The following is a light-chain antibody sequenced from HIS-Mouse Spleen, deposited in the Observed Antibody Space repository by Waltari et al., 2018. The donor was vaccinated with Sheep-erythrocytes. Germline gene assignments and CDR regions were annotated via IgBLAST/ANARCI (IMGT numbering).Light chain of an antibody. V-gene: IGLV6-57*04. CDR3: QSYDSSNQV. CDR2: EDN. J-gene: IGLJ3*02. CDR1: SGSIASNY. Sequence: NFMLTQPHSVSESPGKTVTISCTRSSGSIASNYVQWYQPRPGSAPTTVTYEDNQRPPGVPERFSGSIDSSSNSASLTISGLKTEDEADYYCQSYDSSNQVFGGGTKLTVL.